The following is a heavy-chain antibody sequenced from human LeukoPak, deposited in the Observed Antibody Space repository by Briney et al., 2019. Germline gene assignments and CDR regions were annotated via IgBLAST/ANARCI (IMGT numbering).Heavy chain of an antibody. V-gene: IGHV1-69*06. J-gene: IGHJ6*03. CDR1: GGTLSSYA. CDR2: IIPIFGTA. CDR3: AYSGYDYYYMDV. Sequence: ASVKVSCKASGGTLSSYAISWVRQAPGQELEWMGGIIPIFGTANYAQKFQGRVTITADKSTSTAYMELSSLRSEDTAVYYCAYSGYDYYYMDVWGKGTTVTVSS. D-gene: IGHD1-26*01.